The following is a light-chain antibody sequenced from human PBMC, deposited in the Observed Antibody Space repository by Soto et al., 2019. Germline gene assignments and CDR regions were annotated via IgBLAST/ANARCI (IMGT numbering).Light chain of an antibody. CDR1: QSVANNY. V-gene: IGKV3-20*01. CDR2: TAS. Sequence: EIVLTQSPGTLSLSPGERVTLSCRASQSVANNYLAWYQQKPGQPPRLLIHTASSWATGIPDRFSGSGSGTDFTLTITRLEPEDFAVYYCQQYATSPLTFGQGTKVEIK. J-gene: IGKJ2*01. CDR3: QQYATSPLT.